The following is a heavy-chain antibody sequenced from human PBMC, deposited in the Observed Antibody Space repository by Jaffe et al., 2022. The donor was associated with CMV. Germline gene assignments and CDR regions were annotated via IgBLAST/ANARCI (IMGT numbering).Heavy chain of an antibody. D-gene: IGHD5-12*01. J-gene: IGHJ4*02. CDR1: GFTFDDYA. CDR3: AKERYSGYGGYFDY. Sequence: EVQLVESGGGLVQPGRSLRLSCAASGFTFDDYAMHWVRQAPGKGLEWVSGISWNSGSIGYADSVKGRFTISRDNAKNSLYLQMNSLRAEDTALYYCAKERYSGYGGYFDYWGQGTLVTVSS. CDR2: ISWNSGSI. V-gene: IGHV3-9*01.